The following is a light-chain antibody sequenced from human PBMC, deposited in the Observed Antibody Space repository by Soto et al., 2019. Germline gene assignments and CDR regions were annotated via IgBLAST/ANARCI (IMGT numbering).Light chain of an antibody. Sequence: DIQMTQSPSSLSASVGDRVTITCHASQDISTYLNWFQLKPGKAPKRLINDASNLEIGVPSRFSGSGSGTDFTFTISSLQPEDIATYFCQQNDHLPLTFGGGTKVEIK. CDR1: QDISTY. J-gene: IGKJ4*01. V-gene: IGKV1-33*01. CDR2: DAS. CDR3: QQNDHLPLT.